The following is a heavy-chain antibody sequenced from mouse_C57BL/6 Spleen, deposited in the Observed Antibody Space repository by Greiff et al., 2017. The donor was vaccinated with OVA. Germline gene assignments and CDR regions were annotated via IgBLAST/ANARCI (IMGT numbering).Heavy chain of an antibody. D-gene: IGHD1-3*01. V-gene: IGHV1-59*01. CDR2: IDPSDSYT. J-gene: IGHJ1*03. CDR1: GYTFTSYW. CDR3: ARKAEYRGYFDV. Sequence: VQLKQPGAELVRPGTSVKLSCKASGYTFTSYWMHWVKQRPGQGLEWIGVIDPSDSYTNYNQKFKGKATLTVDTSSSTAYMQLSSLTSEDSAVYYCARKAEYRGYFDVWGTGTTVTVSS.